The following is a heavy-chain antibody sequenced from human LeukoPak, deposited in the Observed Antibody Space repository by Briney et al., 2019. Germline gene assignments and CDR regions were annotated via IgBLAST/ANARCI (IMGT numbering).Heavy chain of an antibody. CDR1: GYTFTGYD. Sequence: ASVKVSCKASGYTFTGYDMHWVRQAPGQGLEWMGWINPNSGGTNYAQKFKGRVTMTRDTSISTAYMELSRLRSDDTAVYYCARGGIFGVVIKLNWFDPWGQGTLVTVSS. J-gene: IGHJ5*02. CDR2: INPNSGGT. CDR3: ARGGIFGVVIKLNWFDP. V-gene: IGHV1-2*02. D-gene: IGHD3-3*01.